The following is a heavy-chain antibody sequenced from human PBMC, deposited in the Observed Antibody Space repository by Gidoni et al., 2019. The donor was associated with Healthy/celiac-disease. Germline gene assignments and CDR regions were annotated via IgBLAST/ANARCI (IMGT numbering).Heavy chain of an antibody. CDR3: AKDKGALYYDSSGYYD. Sequence: EVQLVESGGGLVQPGRSLRLSCAASGFTFVDYALHWVRQAPGKGLEGVSGISWNSGSIGYADSVKGRFTISRDNAKNSLYLQMNSLRAEDTALYYCAKDKGALYYDSSGYYDWGQGTLVTVSS. CDR2: ISWNSGSI. CDR1: GFTFVDYA. J-gene: IGHJ4*02. V-gene: IGHV3-9*01. D-gene: IGHD3-22*01.